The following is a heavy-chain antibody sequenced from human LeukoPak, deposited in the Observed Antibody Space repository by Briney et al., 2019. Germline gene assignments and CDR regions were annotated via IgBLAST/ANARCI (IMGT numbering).Heavy chain of an antibody. V-gene: IGHV3-53*01. Sequence: PGGSLRLSCAASGFTVSSNYMSWVRQAPGKGLEWVSVIYSGGGTYYADSVKGRFTISRDNYKNTLYLQMNSLRAEDTAMYYCAISGVRGIITSFDYWGQGTLVTVSS. CDR1: GFTVSSNY. CDR2: IYSGGGT. D-gene: IGHD3-10*02. CDR3: AISGVRGIITSFDY. J-gene: IGHJ4*02.